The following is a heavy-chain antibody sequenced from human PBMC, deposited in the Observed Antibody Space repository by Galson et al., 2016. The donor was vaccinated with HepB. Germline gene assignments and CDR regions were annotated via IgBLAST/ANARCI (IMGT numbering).Heavy chain of an antibody. CDR2: IDPSDSCT. D-gene: IGHD3-3*01. CDR3: ASPQLNYDFSPFDY. V-gene: IGHV5-10-1*01. Sequence: QSGAEVKEHGESLRISCKGSGYSFTTNWINWVRQMPGKGLEWMGKIDPSDSCTNYSPSFQGHVTITADKSTFTAYLPWNTLKASDTAMYYCASPQLNYDFSPFDYWGQGTLVIVSS. J-gene: IGHJ4*02. CDR1: GYSFTTNW.